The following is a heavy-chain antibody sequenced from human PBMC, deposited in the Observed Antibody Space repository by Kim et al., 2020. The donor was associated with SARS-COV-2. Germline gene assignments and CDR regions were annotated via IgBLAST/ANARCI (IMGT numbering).Heavy chain of an antibody. Sequence: SVEGRFTISRDSSENTVYLQMNSLRAEDTAIYYCAKDWTSSSSYVIYYFDYWGQGTLVTVSS. D-gene: IGHD6-6*01. J-gene: IGHJ4*02. CDR3: AKDWTSSSSYVIYYFDY. V-gene: IGHV3-30*02.